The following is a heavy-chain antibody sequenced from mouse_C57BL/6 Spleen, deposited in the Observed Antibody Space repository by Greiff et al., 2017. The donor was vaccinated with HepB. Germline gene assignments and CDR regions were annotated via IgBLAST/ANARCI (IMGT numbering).Heavy chain of an antibody. CDR3: ARQGSSGYFYAMDY. D-gene: IGHD3-2*02. V-gene: IGHV5-17*01. CDR1: GFTFSDYG. Sequence: EVHLVESGGGLVKPGGSLKLSCAASGFTFSDYGMHWVRQAPEKGLEWVAYISSGSSTIYYADTVKGRFTISRDNAKNTLFLQMTSLRSEDTAMYYCARQGSSGYFYAMDYWGQGTSVTVSS. J-gene: IGHJ4*01. CDR2: ISSGSSTI.